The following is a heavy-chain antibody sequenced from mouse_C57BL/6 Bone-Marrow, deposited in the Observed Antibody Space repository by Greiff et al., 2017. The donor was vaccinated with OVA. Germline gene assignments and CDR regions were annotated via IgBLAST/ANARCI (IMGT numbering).Heavy chain of an antibody. D-gene: IGHD5-5*01. CDR3: ARDYPFDY. CDR1: GYTFTSYW. Sequence: VQLQQPGAELVMPGASVKLSCKASGYTFTSYWMHWVKQRPGQGLEWIGEIDPSDSYTNYNQKFKGKSTLTVDKSSSIAYMQLSSLTSEDSAVYYCARDYPFDYWGQGTTLTVSS. J-gene: IGHJ2*01. V-gene: IGHV1-69*01. CDR2: IDPSDSYT.